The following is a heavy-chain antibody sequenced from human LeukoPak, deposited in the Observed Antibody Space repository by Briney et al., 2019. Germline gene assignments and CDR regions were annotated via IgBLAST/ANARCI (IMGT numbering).Heavy chain of an antibody. D-gene: IGHD6-19*01. CDR3: ARDRLAVVGRCFDY. CDR2: ISGSGGST. V-gene: IGHV3-23*01. CDR1: GFTFSSYP. J-gene: IGHJ4*02. Sequence: GGSLRLSCAASGFTFSSYPMTWVRQAPGKGLEWVSAISGSGGSTYYADSVKGRFTISRDNSKNTLYLQMNSLRAEDTAVYYCARDRLAVVGRCFDYWGQGTLVTVSS.